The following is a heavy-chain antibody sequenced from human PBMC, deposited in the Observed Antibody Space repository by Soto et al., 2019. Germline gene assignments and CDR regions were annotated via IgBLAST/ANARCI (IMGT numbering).Heavy chain of an antibody. Sequence: ASVKVSCKASGGTFSSYAISWVRQAPGQGLEWMGGIIPIFGTANYAQKFQGRVTITADESTSTAYMELSSLRSEDTAVYYCARDHEPAAPDGGYYYYGMDVWGQGTTVTVSS. CDR2: IIPIFGTA. CDR1: GGTFSSYA. CDR3: ARDHEPAAPDGGYYYYGMDV. D-gene: IGHD2-2*01. V-gene: IGHV1-69*13. J-gene: IGHJ6*02.